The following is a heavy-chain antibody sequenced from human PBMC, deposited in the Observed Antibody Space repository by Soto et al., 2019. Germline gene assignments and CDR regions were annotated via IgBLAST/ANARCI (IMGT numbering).Heavy chain of an antibody. CDR2: ISGSGGST. J-gene: IGHJ6*02. Sequence: GGSLRLSCAASGFTFSSYAMSWVRQAPGKGLEWVSAISGSGGSTYYADSVKGRFTISRDNSKNTLYLQMNSLRAEDTAVYYCAKDQIAAAGTRVPYYYGMDVWGQGTTVTVSS. CDR3: AKDQIAAAGTRVPYYYGMDV. V-gene: IGHV3-23*01. CDR1: GFTFSSYA. D-gene: IGHD6-13*01.